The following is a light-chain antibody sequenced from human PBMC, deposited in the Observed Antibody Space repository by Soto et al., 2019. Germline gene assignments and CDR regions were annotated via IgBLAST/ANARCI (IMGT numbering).Light chain of an antibody. J-gene: IGKJ2*01. Sequence: EIVLTQSPATLSLSPGERATLSCRASQSVSSYLAWYQQKPGQAPRLLIYDASNRATGIPARFIGSGSGTDFSLTISSLEPEDFAVYYCQPRSNWPPTFGQGTKLEIK. CDR3: QPRSNWPPT. CDR1: QSVSSY. V-gene: IGKV3-11*01. CDR2: DAS.